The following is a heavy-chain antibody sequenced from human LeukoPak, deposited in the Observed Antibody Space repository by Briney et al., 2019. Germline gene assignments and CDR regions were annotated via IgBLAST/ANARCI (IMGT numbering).Heavy chain of an antibody. D-gene: IGHD2-2*02. V-gene: IGHV3-23*01. CDR1: GFTFSSYA. CDR2: ISGSGGST. CDR3: AQSNFALAGAIRGSFDY. J-gene: IGHJ4*02. Sequence: PGGSLRLSCAASGFTFSSYAMSWLRQAPGKGLEWLSAISGSGGSTYYADSVKGRFTISRDNSKNTLYLQMNSLRAEDTAVYYCAQSNFALAGAIRGSFDYWGQGTLVTVSS.